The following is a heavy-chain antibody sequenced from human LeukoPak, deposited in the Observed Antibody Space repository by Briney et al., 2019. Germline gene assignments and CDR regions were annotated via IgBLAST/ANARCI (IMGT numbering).Heavy chain of an antibody. V-gene: IGHV3-23*01. CDR3: AKDKGDTIFGVVINWFDP. D-gene: IGHD3-3*01. Sequence: GGSLRLSCAASGFTFSSYAMSWVRQAPGKGLEWVSAISGSGGSTYYADSVKGRFTISRDNSKNTLYLQMNSLRAEDTAVYYCAKDKGDTIFGVVINWFDPWGQGTLVTVSS. CDR1: GFTFSSYA. CDR2: ISGSGGST. J-gene: IGHJ5*02.